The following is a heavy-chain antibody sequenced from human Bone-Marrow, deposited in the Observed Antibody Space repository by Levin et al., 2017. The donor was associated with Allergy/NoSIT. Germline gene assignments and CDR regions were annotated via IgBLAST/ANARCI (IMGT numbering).Heavy chain of an antibody. Sequence: SVKVSCKASGDTFSSYSISWVRQAPGQGLEWLGRIIPIFDTTNYAQKFQGRLTITADESTSTAYMELSSLRSEDTAIYYCARGNYYDSLSYFDYWGQGTLVTVSS. D-gene: IGHD3-22*01. CDR2: IIPIFDTT. J-gene: IGHJ4*02. V-gene: IGHV1-69*13. CDR1: GDTFSSYS. CDR3: ARGNYYDSLSYFDY.